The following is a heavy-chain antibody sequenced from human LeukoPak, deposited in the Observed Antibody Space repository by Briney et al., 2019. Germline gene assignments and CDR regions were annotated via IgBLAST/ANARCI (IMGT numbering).Heavy chain of an antibody. CDR1: GDSISTYY. CDR3: ARHGPLYDIWSAQFYFDY. D-gene: IGHD3-3*01. CDR2: IYFSGTT. Sequence: SETLSLTCTVSGDSISTYYWSWIRQPPGKRLEWIGYIYFSGTTNYNPSLKSRVTTSVDTSKNQFSLRLSSVTAADTALYYCARHGPLYDIWSAQFYFDYWGQGTLVTVPS. V-gene: IGHV4-59*08. J-gene: IGHJ4*02.